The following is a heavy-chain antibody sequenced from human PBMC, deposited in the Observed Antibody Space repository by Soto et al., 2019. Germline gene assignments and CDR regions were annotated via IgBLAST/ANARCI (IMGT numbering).Heavy chain of an antibody. J-gene: IGHJ3*02. D-gene: IGHD2-15*01. V-gene: IGHV3-66*01. Sequence: TGGSLRLSSTASGFNVISNYMSWVRQAPGKGLEWVSVIYSGGSTYYADSVKGRFTISRDNSKNTLYLQMNSLRAEDTAVYYCARGYCSGGSCYFGVGGAFDIWGQGTMVTVSS. CDR1: GFNVISNY. CDR2: IYSGGST. CDR3: ARGYCSGGSCYFGVGGAFDI.